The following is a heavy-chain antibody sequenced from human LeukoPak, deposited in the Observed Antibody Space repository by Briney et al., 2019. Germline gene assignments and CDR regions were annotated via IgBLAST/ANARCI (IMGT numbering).Heavy chain of an antibody. CDR2: IYTSGST. CDR3: ARTHSSGWSGSYWYFDL. D-gene: IGHD6-19*01. CDR1: GGSISSGSCY. J-gene: IGHJ2*01. Sequence: PSQTLSLTCTVSGGSISSGSCYWSWIRQPAGKGLEWIGRIYTSGSTNYNPSLKSRVTISVDTSKNQFSLKLSSVTAADTAVYYCARTHSSGWSGSYWYFDLWGRGTLVTVSS. V-gene: IGHV4-61*02.